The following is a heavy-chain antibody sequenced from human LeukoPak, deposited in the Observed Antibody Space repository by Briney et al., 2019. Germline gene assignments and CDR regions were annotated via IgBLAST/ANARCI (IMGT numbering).Heavy chain of an antibody. J-gene: IGHJ4*02. V-gene: IGHV4-30-4*08. D-gene: IGHD6-19*01. Sequence: PSETLSLTCTVSGGSISSANYYWSWIRQHPGKGLEWIGYMSNSGTTSNNPSLKSRVIISVDTSKNQFSLKLSSVTAADTAVYYCAREEAVAGFYYFDYWGQGTLVIVSS. CDR3: AREEAVAGFYYFDY. CDR2: MSNSGTT. CDR1: GGSISSANYY.